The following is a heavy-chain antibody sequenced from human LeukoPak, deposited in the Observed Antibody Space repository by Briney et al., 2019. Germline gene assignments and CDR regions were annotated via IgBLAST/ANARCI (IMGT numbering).Heavy chain of an antibody. CDR2: ISSSSSFI. CDR3: ARGSSLFDQ. D-gene: IGHD2-15*01. Sequence: GGSLRLSCAASGFTFSSYTMNWVRQAPGKGLEWVSSISSSSSFIYYKDSVKGRFTISRDNAKNSLYLQMNSLRAEDTAVYYCARGSSLFDQWGQGTLVTVSS. V-gene: IGHV3-21*01. CDR1: GFTFSSYT. J-gene: IGHJ4*02.